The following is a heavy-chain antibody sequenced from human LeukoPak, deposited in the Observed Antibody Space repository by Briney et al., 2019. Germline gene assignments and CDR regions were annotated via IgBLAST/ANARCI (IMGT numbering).Heavy chain of an antibody. V-gene: IGHV3-23*01. CDR2: ISGGGGSI. D-gene: IGHD4-23*01. CDR3: AKDGGTIVVTYDY. CDR1: GFTFSSYA. J-gene: IGHJ4*02. Sequence: GGSLRLSCAASGFTFSSYAMSWVRQTPGKGLEWVSTISGGGGSIYYADSVKGRFTISRDNSKNTLYLQMNSLRAEDTAVYYCAKDGGTIVVTYDYWGPGTLATVSS.